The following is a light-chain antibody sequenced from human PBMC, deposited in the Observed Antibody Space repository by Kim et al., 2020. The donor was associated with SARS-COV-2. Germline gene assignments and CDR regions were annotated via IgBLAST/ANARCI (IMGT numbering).Light chain of an antibody. Sequence: SYELTQPPSVSVSPGQTASITCSGDKLWDKYACWYQQKPGQSPVLVIYQDSKRPSGIPERFSGSNSGNTATLTISGTQAMDEADYYCQAWDSSNVVFGGG. V-gene: IGLV3-1*01. J-gene: IGLJ2*01. CDR2: QDS. CDR1: KLWDKY. CDR3: QAWDSSNVV.